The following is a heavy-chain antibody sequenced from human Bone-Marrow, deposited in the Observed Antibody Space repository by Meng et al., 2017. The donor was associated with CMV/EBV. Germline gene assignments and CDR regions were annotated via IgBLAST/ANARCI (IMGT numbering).Heavy chain of an antibody. CDR1: GGSISSSSYY. J-gene: IGHJ4*02. V-gene: IGHV4-39*07. CDR2: IYYSGST. D-gene: IGHD2-2*01. CDR3: ARVLFDIVVVTAPIDY. Sequence: SEPLSLTCTVSGGSISSSSYYWGWIRQPPGKGLEWIGSIYYSGSTYYNPSLKSRVTISVDTAKNQFSRKLSSVTAADTAVYYCARVLFDIVVVTAPIDYWGQGVLVTVSS.